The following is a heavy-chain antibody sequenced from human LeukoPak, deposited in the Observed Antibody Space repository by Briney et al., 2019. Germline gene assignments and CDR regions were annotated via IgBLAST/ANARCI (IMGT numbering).Heavy chain of an antibody. D-gene: IGHD4-17*01. CDR2: IYYSGST. CDR3: AREDGFDY. CDR1: GGSISSSSYY. V-gene: IGHV4-39*07. J-gene: IGHJ4*02. Sequence: PSETLSLTCTVSGGSISSSSYYWGWIRQPPGKGLEWIGSIYYSGSTYYNPSLKSRVTISVDTSKNQFSLKLSSVTAADTAVYYCAREDGFDYWGQGTLVTVSS.